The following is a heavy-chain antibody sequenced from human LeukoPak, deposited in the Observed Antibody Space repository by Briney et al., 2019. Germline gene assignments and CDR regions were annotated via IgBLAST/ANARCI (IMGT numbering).Heavy chain of an antibody. CDR2: IWYDGSNK. J-gene: IGHJ4*02. CDR3: ARDHGDPYYFDY. D-gene: IGHD4-17*01. Sequence: GGSLRLSCAASGFTFSSYGMHWVRQAPGKGLEWVAVIWYDGSNKYYADSVKGRFTISRDNSKNTLYLQMNSLRAEDTAVYYCARDHGDPYYFDYWAREPWSPSPQ. V-gene: IGHV3-33*01. CDR1: GFTFSSYG.